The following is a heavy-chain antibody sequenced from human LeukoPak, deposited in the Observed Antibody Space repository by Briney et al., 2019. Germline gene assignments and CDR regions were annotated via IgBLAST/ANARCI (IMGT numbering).Heavy chain of an antibody. CDR2: ISAYKGNT. J-gene: IGHJ4*02. CDR1: GYTFTSYG. Sequence: ASVKVSCKASGYTFTSYGISWVRQAPGQGLEWMGWISAYKGNTNYAQKLQGRVTMTTDTSTSTAYMELRSLRSDDTAVYYCARGGVRYFDWLLRMYYFDYWGQGTLVTVSS. V-gene: IGHV1-18*01. CDR3: ARGGVRYFDWLLRMYYFDY. D-gene: IGHD3-9*01.